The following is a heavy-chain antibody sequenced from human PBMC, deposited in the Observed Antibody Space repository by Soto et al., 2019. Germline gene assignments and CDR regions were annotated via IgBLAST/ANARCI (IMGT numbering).Heavy chain of an antibody. CDR2: ISAYNGNT. Sequence: ASVKVSCKASGYTFTSYGISWVRQAPGQGLERMGWISAYNGNTNYAQKLQGRVTMTTDTSTSTAYMELRSLRSDDTAVYYCARDHYYGSGSYYNAAEINAFDIWGQGTMVTVSS. D-gene: IGHD3-10*01. V-gene: IGHV1-18*01. J-gene: IGHJ3*02. CDR1: GYTFTSYG. CDR3: ARDHYYGSGSYYNAAEINAFDI.